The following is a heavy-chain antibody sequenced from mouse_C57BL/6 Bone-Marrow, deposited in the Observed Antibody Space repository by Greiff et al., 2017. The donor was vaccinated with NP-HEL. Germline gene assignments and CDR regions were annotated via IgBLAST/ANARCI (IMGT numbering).Heavy chain of an antibody. V-gene: IGHV14-4*01. D-gene: IGHD2-12*01. CDR2: IDPENGDT. Sequence: VQLQQSGAELVRPGASVKLSCTASGFNIKDDYMHWVKQRPEQGLEWIGWIDPENGDTEYASKFQGKATITVDTSSNTAYLQLSSLASEDTAVYYYTTDSYFDYWGQGTTLTVSS. CDR1: GFNIKDDY. CDR3: TTDSYFDY. J-gene: IGHJ2*01.